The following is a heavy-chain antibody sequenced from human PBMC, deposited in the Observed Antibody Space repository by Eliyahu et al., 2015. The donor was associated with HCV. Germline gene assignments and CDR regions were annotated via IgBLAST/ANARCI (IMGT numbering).Heavy chain of an antibody. D-gene: IGHD6-19*01. CDR2: IYSSGST. CDR3: ARERMGWGFDY. Sequence: QVQLQESGPGLVKPSEALSLTCTVSRGSISDYYWSWIRQPAGKGLEWIGRIYSSGSTDSKSSLKSRITMSVDTSRNQFSLNLSSVTAADTAVYYCARERMGWGFDYWGQGTLVTVSS. V-gene: IGHV4-4*07. CDR1: RGSISDYY. J-gene: IGHJ4*02.